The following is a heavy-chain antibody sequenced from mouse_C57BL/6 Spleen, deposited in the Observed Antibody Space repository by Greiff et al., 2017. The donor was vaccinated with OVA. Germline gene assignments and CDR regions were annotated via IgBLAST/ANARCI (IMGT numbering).Heavy chain of an antibody. CDR1: GFTFSDYG. J-gene: IGHJ4*01. CDR2: ISSGSSTI. V-gene: IGHV5-17*01. CDR3: ARKYGNYEDAMDY. Sequence: EVHLVESGGGLVKPGGSLKLSCAASGFTFSDYGMHWVRQAPEKGLEWVAYISSGSSTIYYADTVKGRFTISRDNAKNTLFLQMTSLRSEDTAMYYCARKYGNYEDAMDYRGQGTSVTVSS. D-gene: IGHD2-1*01.